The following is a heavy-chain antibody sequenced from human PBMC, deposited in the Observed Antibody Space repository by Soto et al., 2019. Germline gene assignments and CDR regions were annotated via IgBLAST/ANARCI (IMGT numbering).Heavy chain of an antibody. Sequence: EVQLVESGGGLVKPGGSLRLSCEASGFTFIYAWMSWVRQAPGKGLEWVGHIKSNTDGGTTDYAAPVNGRFTISRDDSKTTLYLQISSLKTEDTAVYYCTPDPILAAAGGSDHWGQGTLVTVSS. CDR3: TPDPILAAAGGSDH. CDR1: GFTFIYAW. CDR2: IKSNTDGGTT. D-gene: IGHD6-13*01. V-gene: IGHV3-15*01. J-gene: IGHJ5*02.